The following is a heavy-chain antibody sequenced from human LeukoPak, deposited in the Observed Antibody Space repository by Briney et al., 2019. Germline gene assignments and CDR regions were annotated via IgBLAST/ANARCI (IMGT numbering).Heavy chain of an antibody. J-gene: IGHJ4*02. V-gene: IGHV3-30*03. Sequence: QPGRSLRLSCAASGFTFSSYGMHWVRQAPGKGLEWVAVISYDGNKEYYADSVKGRFTISRDNSKNTLYLQMNSLRAEDTAVYYCARDAPGGDYLLDYWGQGTLVTVSS. CDR2: ISYDGNKE. D-gene: IGHD2-21*01. CDR1: GFTFSSYG. CDR3: ARDAPGGDYLLDY.